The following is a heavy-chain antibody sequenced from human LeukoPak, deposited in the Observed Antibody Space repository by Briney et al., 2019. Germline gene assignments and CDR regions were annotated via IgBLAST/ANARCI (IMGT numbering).Heavy chain of an antibody. CDR1: GFTFSSYS. CDR3: AKESRGWGLVVPAAPPSIDY. CDR2: ISGSGGST. V-gene: IGHV3-23*01. Sequence: GGSLRLSCAASGFTFSSYSMNWVRQAPGKGLEWVSAISGSGGSTYYADSVKGRFTISRDNSKNTLYLQMNSLRAEDTAVYYRAKESRGWGLVVPAAPPSIDYWGQGTLVTVSS. J-gene: IGHJ4*02. D-gene: IGHD2-2*01.